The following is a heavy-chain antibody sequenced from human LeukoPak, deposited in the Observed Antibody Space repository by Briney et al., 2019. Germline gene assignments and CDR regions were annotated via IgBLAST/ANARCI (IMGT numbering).Heavy chain of an antibody. D-gene: IGHD5-24*01. J-gene: IGHJ4*02. Sequence: GALRLSCAASGFTFSSYWMHWVRQAPGKGLVWVSRINSDGSSTSYADSVKGRFTISRDNAKNTLYLQMNSLRAEDTAVYYCARVGDGYNLDYWGQGTLVTVPS. V-gene: IGHV3-74*01. CDR3: ARVGDGYNLDY. CDR1: GFTFSSYW. CDR2: INSDGSST.